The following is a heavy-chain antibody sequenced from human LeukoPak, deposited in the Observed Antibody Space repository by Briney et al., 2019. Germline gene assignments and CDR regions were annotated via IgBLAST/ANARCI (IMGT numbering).Heavy chain of an antibody. CDR1: GGSISSSSYY. D-gene: IGHD1-7*01. Sequence: PSETLSLTCTVSGGSISSSSYYWGWIRQPPGKGLEWIGSIYYSGSTYYNPSLKSRVTISVDTSKNQFSLKLSSVTAADTAVYYCARGYNWNYRLIFDYWGQGTLVTVSS. V-gene: IGHV4-39*07. CDR3: ARGYNWNYRLIFDY. J-gene: IGHJ4*02. CDR2: IYYSGST.